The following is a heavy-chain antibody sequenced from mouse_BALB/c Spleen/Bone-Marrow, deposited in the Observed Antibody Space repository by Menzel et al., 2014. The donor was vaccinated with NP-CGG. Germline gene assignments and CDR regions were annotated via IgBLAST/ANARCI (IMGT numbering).Heavy chain of an antibody. J-gene: IGHJ4*01. CDR3: ASRYDTMDY. CDR1: GYTFSSYW. V-gene: IGHV1-9*01. CDR2: ILPGSGSI. Sequence: VQLQQSGAELMKPGASVKISCKATGYTFSSYWIEWVKQRPGHGLEWIGEILPGSGSIKYNEKFKGKATFTADTSYNTAYMQLSSLTSEDSAVYYCASRYDTMDYWGQGTSVTVSS.